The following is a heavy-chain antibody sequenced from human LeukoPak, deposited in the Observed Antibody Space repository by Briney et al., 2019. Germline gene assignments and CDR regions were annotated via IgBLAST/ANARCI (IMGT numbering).Heavy chain of an antibody. D-gene: IGHD3-16*01. CDR1: GFSLSTSGVG. J-gene: IGHJ5*02. Sequence: ESGPTLVNPTQTLTLTCTFSGFSLSTSGVGVGWIRQPPGKALEWLALIHWGDDKRYSPSLKSRLTITKDTSKNQVVLTMTNMDPVDTATYYCAHPRGRPIDNWFDPWGQGTLVTVSS. CDR3: AHPRGRPIDNWFDP. CDR2: IHWGDDK. V-gene: IGHV2-5*02.